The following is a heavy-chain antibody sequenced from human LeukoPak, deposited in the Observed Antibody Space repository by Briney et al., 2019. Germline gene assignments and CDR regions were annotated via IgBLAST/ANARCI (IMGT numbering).Heavy chain of an antibody. CDR1: GGTFSSYA. Sequence: SVNVSCKASGGTFSSYAISWVRQAPGQGLEWMGGIIPIFGTANYAQKFQGRVTITADKSTSTAYMELSSLRSEDTAVYYCASGISSSWTVGRFDYWGQGTLVTVSS. D-gene: IGHD6-13*01. V-gene: IGHV1-69*06. CDR3: ASGISSSWTVGRFDY. J-gene: IGHJ4*02. CDR2: IIPIFGTA.